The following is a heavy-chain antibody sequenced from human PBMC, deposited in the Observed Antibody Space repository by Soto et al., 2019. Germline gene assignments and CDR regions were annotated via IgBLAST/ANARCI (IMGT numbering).Heavy chain of an antibody. Sequence: GESLKISCKGSGYSFTSYWISWVRQMPGKGLEWMGRIDPSDSYTNYSPSFQGHVTISADKSISTAYLQWSSLKASDTAMYYCARPYCSSTSCYTANYYYYYGMDVWGQGTTVTVS. V-gene: IGHV5-10-1*01. CDR1: GYSFTSYW. J-gene: IGHJ6*02. CDR3: ARPYCSSTSCYTANYYYYYGMDV. D-gene: IGHD2-2*02. CDR2: IDPSDSYT.